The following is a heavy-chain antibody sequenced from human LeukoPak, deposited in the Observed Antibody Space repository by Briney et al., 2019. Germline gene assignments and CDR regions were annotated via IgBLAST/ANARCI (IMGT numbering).Heavy chain of an antibody. CDR2: IYYSGST. J-gene: IGHJ2*01. Sequence: SETLSLTCTVSGGSISSYYWSWIRQPPGKGLEWIGYIYYSGSTNYNPSLKSRVTISVDTFKNQFSLKLSSVTAADTAVYYCARLATTVTTNWYFDLWGRGTLVTVSS. CDR1: GGSISSYY. D-gene: IGHD4-17*01. V-gene: IGHV4-59*08. CDR3: ARLATTVTTNWYFDL.